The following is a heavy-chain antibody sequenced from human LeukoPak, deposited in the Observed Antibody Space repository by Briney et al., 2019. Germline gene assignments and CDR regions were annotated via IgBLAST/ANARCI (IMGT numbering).Heavy chain of an antibody. Sequence: GASVKVSCKASGGTFSSYAISWVRQAPGQGLEWMGRIIPILGIANYAQKFQGRVTITADKSTSTAYMELSSLRSEDTAVYYCARDYGVPAAMKIWFDPWGQGTLVTVSS. CDR3: ARDYGVPAAMKIWFDP. CDR1: GGTFSSYA. V-gene: IGHV1-69*04. J-gene: IGHJ5*02. CDR2: IIPILGIA. D-gene: IGHD2-2*01.